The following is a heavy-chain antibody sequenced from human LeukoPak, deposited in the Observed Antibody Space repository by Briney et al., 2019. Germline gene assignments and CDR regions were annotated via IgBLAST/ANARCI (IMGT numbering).Heavy chain of an antibody. J-gene: IGHJ4*02. CDR3: ARVGSRHTFHFAY. CDR2: IYYTGAT. D-gene: IGHD2-15*01. CDR1: GASITSGTYY. Sequence: SQTLSLTCTVSGASITSGTYYWSWVRQHPGKGLEWIGYIYYTGATHSNPSLKSRVSLSRDTSTNQFSLSLSSVSAEDTPVFYCARVGSRHTFHFAYSRQGSLLTVPS. V-gene: IGHV4-31*03.